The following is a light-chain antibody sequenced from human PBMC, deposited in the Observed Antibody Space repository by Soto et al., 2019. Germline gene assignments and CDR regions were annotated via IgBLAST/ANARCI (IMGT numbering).Light chain of an antibody. Sequence: DIQMTQSPSSVSASVGDRVTMTCRASQGINSYLNWYQQKPGKAPKLLIYAASSLQSGVPSRFSGSGSGTDFTLTISSLQPEDFATYYCQQSYSTPGFGPGTKVDIK. CDR1: QGINSY. CDR2: AAS. CDR3: QQSYSTPG. J-gene: IGKJ3*01. V-gene: IGKV1-39*01.